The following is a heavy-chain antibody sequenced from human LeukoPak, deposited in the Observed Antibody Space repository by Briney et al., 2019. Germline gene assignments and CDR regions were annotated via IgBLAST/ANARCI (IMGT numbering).Heavy chain of an antibody. V-gene: IGHV4-59*01. J-gene: IGHJ4*02. CDR3: ARGAIQPDY. CDR2: ISYSGST. Sequence: SETLSLTCTDSGGSISSYYWNWIRQPPGKGLEWIGYISYSGSTSYNPSLKSRVTISVDTSKNQFSLKLSSVTAADTAVYYCARGAIQPDYWGQGTLVTVSS. CDR1: GGSISSYY. D-gene: IGHD5-18*01.